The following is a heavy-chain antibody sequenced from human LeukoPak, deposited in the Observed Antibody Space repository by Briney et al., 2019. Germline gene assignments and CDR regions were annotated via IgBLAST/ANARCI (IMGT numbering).Heavy chain of an antibody. CDR1: GFTFSSYS. J-gene: IGHJ4*02. CDR3: AREGPQRPRFLEWFNCFDY. CDR2: ISSSGSTI. Sequence: TGGSLRLSCAASGFTFSSYSMSWVRQAPGKGLEWVSYISSSGSTIYYADSVKGRFTISRDNAKNSLYLQMNSLRDEDTAVYYCAREGPQRPRFLEWFNCFDYWGQGTLVTVSS. D-gene: IGHD3-3*01. V-gene: IGHV3-48*02.